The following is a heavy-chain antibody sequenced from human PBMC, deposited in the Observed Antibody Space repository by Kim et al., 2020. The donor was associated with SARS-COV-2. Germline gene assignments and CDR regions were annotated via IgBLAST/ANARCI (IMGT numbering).Heavy chain of an antibody. Sequence: SETLSLTCTVSGGSISSSSYYWGWIRQPPGKGLEWIGSIYYSGSTYYNPSLKSRVTISVDTSKNQFSLKLSSVTAADTAVYYCAAPALLWFGENEMAFDIWGQGTMVTVSS. V-gene: IGHV4-39*01. CDR3: AAPALLWFGENEMAFDI. J-gene: IGHJ3*02. CDR1: GGSISSSSYY. D-gene: IGHD3-10*01. CDR2: IYYSGST.